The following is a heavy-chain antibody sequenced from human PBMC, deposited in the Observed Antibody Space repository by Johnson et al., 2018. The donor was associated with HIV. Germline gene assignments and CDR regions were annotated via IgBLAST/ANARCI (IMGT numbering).Heavy chain of an antibody. V-gene: IGHV3-30*02. D-gene: IGHD4-23*01. CDR2: IRYDGSNE. CDR3: AKDQTDYGGNSVKKDAFDI. J-gene: IGHJ3*02. CDR1: GLPLSNYG. Sequence: QVQLVESGGGVVQPGGSLRISCVASGLPLSNYGMHWVRQAPGKGLEWVAFIRYDGSNEYYVDSVKGRFTISRDNSKNTLYLQMNSLRAEDTAVYYCAKDQTDYGGNSVKKDAFDIWGQGTMVTVSS.